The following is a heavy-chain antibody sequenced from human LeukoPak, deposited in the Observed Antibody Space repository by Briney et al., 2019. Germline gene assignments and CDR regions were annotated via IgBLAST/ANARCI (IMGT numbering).Heavy chain of an antibody. CDR2: IYTSGST. Sequence: SETLSLTCAVYGGSFSGYYWSWIRQPPGKGLEWIGRIYTSGSTNYNPSLKSRVTMSVDTSKNQFSLKLSSVTAADTAVYYCAAQVYDFWSGTYFDYWGQGTLVTVSS. D-gene: IGHD3-3*01. CDR1: GGSFSGYY. J-gene: IGHJ4*02. V-gene: IGHV4-59*10. CDR3: AAQVYDFWSGTYFDY.